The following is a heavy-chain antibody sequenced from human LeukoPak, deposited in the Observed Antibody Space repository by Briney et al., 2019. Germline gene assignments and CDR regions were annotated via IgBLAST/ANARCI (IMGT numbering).Heavy chain of an antibody. J-gene: IGHJ6*03. CDR2: IYYSGST. CDR3: ARHKRGSYYCYMDV. CDR1: GGSISSSSYY. Sequence: PSETLSLTCTVSGGSISSSSYYWGWIRQPPGKGLEWIGSIYYSGSTYYNPSLKSRVTISVDTSKNQFSLKLSSVTAADTAVYYCARHKRGSYYCYMDVRGKGTTVTVSS. D-gene: IGHD1-26*01. V-gene: IGHV4-39*01.